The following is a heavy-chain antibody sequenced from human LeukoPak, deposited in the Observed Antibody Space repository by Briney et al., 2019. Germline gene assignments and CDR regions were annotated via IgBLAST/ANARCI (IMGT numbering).Heavy chain of an antibody. Sequence: GGSLRLSCAASGFTFSSYAVSWVRQAPGKGLEWVSAISGSGGSTYYADSVKGRFTISRDNSKNTLYLQMNSLRAEDTAVYYCAKDRFVVVPAASVFDYWGQGTLVTVSS. V-gene: IGHV3-23*01. CDR3: AKDRFVVVPAASVFDY. J-gene: IGHJ4*02. CDR1: GFTFSSYA. D-gene: IGHD2-2*01. CDR2: ISGSGGST.